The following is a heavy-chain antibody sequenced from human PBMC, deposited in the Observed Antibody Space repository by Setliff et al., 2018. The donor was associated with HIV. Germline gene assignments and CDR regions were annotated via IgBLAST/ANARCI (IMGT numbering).Heavy chain of an antibody. CDR3: ARGATLLPGYSDRWEYFYMDV. V-gene: IGHV4-34*01. Sequence: SETLSLTCTVSGDSISSYYWSWIRQSPGKGLEWIGEINHSGSTHYNPPLKSRATISVDTSKNQFSLRLNSVTAADTAVYYCARGATLLPGYSDRWEYFYMDVWGKGTTVTAP. CDR2: INHSGST. CDR1: GDSISSYY. D-gene: IGHD5-12*01. J-gene: IGHJ6*03.